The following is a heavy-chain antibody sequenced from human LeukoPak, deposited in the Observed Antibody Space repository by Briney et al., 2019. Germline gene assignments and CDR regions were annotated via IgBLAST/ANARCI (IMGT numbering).Heavy chain of an antibody. CDR3: ARDSGLGYCSSLGDY. D-gene: IGHD6-13*01. V-gene: IGHV1-69*05. Sequence: GSSVKVSCKASGGTFSSYAISWVRQAPGQGLEWMGRIIPIFGTANYAQKFQGRVTITTDESTSTAYMELSSLRSEDTAVYYCARDSGLGYCSSLGDYWGQGTLVTVSS. CDR2: IIPIFGTA. J-gene: IGHJ4*02. CDR1: GGTFSSYA.